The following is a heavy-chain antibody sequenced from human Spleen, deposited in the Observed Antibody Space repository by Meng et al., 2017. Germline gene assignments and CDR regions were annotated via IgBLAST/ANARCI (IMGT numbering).Heavy chain of an antibody. CDR1: GFTFSSYE. D-gene: IGHD5-18*01. CDR2: ISSSGSTI. V-gene: IGHV3-48*03. CDR3: ARVGYSYGLHYFDY. J-gene: IGHJ4*02. Sequence: GGSLRLSCAASGFTFSSYEMNWVRQAPGKGLEWVSYISSSGSTIYYADSVKGRFTISRDNAKNSLYLQMNSLRAEDTAVYYCARVGYSYGLHYFDYWGQGTLVTVSS.